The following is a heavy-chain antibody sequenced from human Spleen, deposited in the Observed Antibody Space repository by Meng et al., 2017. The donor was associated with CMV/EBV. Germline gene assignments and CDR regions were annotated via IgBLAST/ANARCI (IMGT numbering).Heavy chain of an antibody. CDR3: ARLSAPGEFDY. Sequence: CAASGFTFSDHYMDWVRQAPGKGLEWVGRTRNKANSYTTEYAASVKGRFTISRDDSKNSLYLQMNSLKTEDTAVYYCARLSAPGEFDYWGQGTLVTVSS. J-gene: IGHJ4*02. V-gene: IGHV3-72*01. CDR1: GFTFSDHY. CDR2: TRNKANSYTT.